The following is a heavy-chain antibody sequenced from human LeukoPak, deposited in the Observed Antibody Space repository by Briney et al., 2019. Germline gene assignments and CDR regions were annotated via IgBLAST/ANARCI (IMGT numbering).Heavy chain of an antibody. D-gene: IGHD2-2*01. V-gene: IGHV4-59*01. Sequence: PSETLSLTCTVSGGSISSYYWSWIRQPPGKGLEGIGYIYYSGSTNYNPSLKTRVTISGDTSKNQFSLKLSSVTAADTAVYYCARGDTDRLGYCSSTSCPRGFDPWGQGTLVTVSS. J-gene: IGHJ5*02. CDR1: GGSISSYY. CDR2: IYYSGST. CDR3: ARGDTDRLGYCSSTSCPRGFDP.